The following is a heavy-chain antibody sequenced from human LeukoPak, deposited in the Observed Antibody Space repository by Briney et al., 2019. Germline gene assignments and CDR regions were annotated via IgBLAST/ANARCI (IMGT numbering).Heavy chain of an antibody. J-gene: IGHJ5*02. CDR3: AKAGIVGASWFDP. Sequence: GGSLRLSCAASGFTFSSYGMHWVRQAPGKGLEWVAFIRYDGSNKYYADSVKGRFTISRDNSKNTLYLQMNSLRAEDTAVYYCAKAGIVGASWFDPWGQGTLVTVSS. D-gene: IGHD1-26*01. CDR2: IRYDGSNK. V-gene: IGHV3-30*02. CDR1: GFTFSSYG.